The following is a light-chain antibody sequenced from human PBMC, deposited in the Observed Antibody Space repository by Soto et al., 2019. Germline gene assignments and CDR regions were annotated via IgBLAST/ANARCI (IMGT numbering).Light chain of an antibody. CDR1: EGISSY. V-gene: IGKV1-9*01. J-gene: IGKJ4*01. CDR2: AAS. CDR3: QQHNSYPPT. Sequence: DIQLTQSPSFLSASVGDRVTITCRASEGISSYLGWYQQKPGKAPKLLISAASTLESGVPSRFSGSGSGTGFTLTISSLQPEDFATYYCQQHNSYPPTFGGGTKVEIK.